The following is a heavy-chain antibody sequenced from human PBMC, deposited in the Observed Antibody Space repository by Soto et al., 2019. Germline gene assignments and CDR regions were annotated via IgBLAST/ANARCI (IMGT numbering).Heavy chain of an antibody. CDR1: GGSVCGYY. D-gene: IGHD6-13*01. CDR2: INHSGST. Sequence: HSETLSLTCAVYGGSVCGYYWSWIRQPPGKGLEWIGEINHSGSTNYNPSLKSRVTISVDTSKNQFSLKLSSVTAADTAVYYCARGYSSSWAYYYYYYGMDVWGQGTTVTVSS. CDR3: ARGYSSSWAYYYYYYGMDV. V-gene: IGHV4-34*01. J-gene: IGHJ6*02.